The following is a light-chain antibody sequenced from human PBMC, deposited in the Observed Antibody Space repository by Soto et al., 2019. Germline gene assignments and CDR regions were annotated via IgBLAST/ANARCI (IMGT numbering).Light chain of an antibody. J-gene: IGLJ2*01. CDR2: KDS. CDR1: ALPKQY. V-gene: IGLV3-25*02. Sequence: SYELTQPPSVSVSPGQTARITCSGDALPKQYAYWYQQKPGQAPVLMIYKDSERPSGIPERFSGSSSGTTVTLTISGVQAXXEADYFCQSADSSGAYVVFGGGTKVTVL. CDR3: QSADSSGAYVV.